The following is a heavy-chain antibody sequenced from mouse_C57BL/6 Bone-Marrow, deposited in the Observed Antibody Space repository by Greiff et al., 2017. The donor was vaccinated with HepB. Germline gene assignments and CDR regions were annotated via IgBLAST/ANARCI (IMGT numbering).Heavy chain of an antibody. CDR3: ARHRGEGNYFDY. V-gene: IGHV5-12*01. CDR2: ISNGGGST. CDR1: GFTFSDYY. J-gene: IGHJ2*01. D-gene: IGHD2-14*01. Sequence: EVQVVESGGGLVQPGGSLKLSCAASGFTFSDYYMYWVRLTPEKRLEWVAYISNGGGSTYYPDTVKGRFTISRDNAKNTLYLQMSRLKSEDTAMYYCARHRGEGNYFDYWGQGTTLTVSS.